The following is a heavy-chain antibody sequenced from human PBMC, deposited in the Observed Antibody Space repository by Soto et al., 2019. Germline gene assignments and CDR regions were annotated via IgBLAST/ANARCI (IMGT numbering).Heavy chain of an antibody. J-gene: IGHJ6*02. Sequence: QVQLVESGGGVVQPGRSLRLSCAASGFTFSSYAMHWVRQAPGKGLEWVAVISYDGSNKYYADSVKGRFPISRDHSKNTLYLQMNGLRAEDTAVYYCARSPVHSSGWYYYYYGMDVLGQGTTVTVSS. CDR2: ISYDGSNK. V-gene: IGHV3-30-3*01. D-gene: IGHD6-19*01. CDR3: ARSPVHSSGWYYYYYGMDV. CDR1: GFTFSSYA.